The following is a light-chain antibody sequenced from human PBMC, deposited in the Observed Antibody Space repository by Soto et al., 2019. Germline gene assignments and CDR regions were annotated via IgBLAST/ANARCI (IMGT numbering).Light chain of an antibody. V-gene: IGLV2-14*01. Sequence: SALTQPASVSGSPGQSITISCTGTSSDVGGYNYVSWYQQHPGKAPKLMIYEVSHRPSGVSNRFSGSKSGNTASLTISGLQAEDEADYYCSSYTSSSTLYVFGTGTKLTVL. CDR2: EVS. CDR3: SSYTSSSTLYV. CDR1: SSDVGGYNY. J-gene: IGLJ1*01.